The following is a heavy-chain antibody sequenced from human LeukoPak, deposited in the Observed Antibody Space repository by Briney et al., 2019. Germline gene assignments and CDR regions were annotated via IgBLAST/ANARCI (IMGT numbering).Heavy chain of an antibody. CDR3: ATDLTRYRSGWYQLDAFDI. Sequence: ASVKVSCKVSGYTLTELSMHWVRQAPGKGLEWMGGFDPEDGETIYAQKFQGRVTMTEDTSTDTAYMELSSLRSEDTAVYYCATDLTRYRSGWYQLDAFDIWGQGTMVTVSS. CDR1: GYTLTELS. J-gene: IGHJ3*02. CDR2: FDPEDGET. V-gene: IGHV1-24*01. D-gene: IGHD6-19*01.